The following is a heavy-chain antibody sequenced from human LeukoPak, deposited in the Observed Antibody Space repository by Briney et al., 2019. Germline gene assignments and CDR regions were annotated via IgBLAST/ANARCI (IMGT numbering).Heavy chain of an antibody. CDR3: ASYTTSRYCSSTSCYRAFDI. J-gene: IGHJ3*02. CDR2: IYYSGST. Sequence: SETLSLTCTVSGGSISSYYWSWIRQPPGKGLEWIGYIYYSGSTNYNPSLKSRVTISVVTSKNQFSLKLSSVTAADTAVYYCASYTTSRYCSSTSCYRAFDIWGQGTMVTVSS. CDR1: GGSISSYY. D-gene: IGHD2-2*01. V-gene: IGHV4-59*01.